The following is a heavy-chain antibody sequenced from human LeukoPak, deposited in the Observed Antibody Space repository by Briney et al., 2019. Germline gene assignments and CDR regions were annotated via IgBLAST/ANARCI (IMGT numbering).Heavy chain of an antibody. CDR3: ASSVVYAGDDAFDI. V-gene: IGHV4-34*01. CDR2: INYSGST. D-gene: IGHD2-8*02. Sequence: SETLSLTCAVYGGSFSGYYWSWIRQPPGKGLEWIGEINYSGSTNYNPSLKSRVTISVDTSKNQFSLKLSSVTAADTAVYYCASSVVYAGDDAFDIWGQGTMVTVSS. CDR1: GGSFSGYY. J-gene: IGHJ3*02.